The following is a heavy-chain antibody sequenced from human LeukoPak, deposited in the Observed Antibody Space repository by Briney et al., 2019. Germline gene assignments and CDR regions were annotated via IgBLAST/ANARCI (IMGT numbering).Heavy chain of an antibody. D-gene: IGHD4-23*01. CDR1: GFTFSSYA. CDR2: ISGSGGST. J-gene: IGHJ4*02. Sequence: GGSLRLSCAASGFTFSSYAMSWVRQAPGKGPEWVSAISGSGGSTYYADSEKGRFTISRDNSKNTLYLQMNSLRTEDTAVYYCAKSGNNRFDYWGQGTLVTVSS. CDR3: AKSGNNRFDY. V-gene: IGHV3-23*01.